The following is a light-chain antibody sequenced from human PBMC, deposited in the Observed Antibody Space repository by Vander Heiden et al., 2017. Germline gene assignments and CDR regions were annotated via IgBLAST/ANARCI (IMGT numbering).Light chain of an antibody. CDR3: QQCDSTPRT. CDR2: AAS. Sequence: DIQMTQSPSSLSASVGDRVTITCRASQSISSYLNWYQQKPGKAPKLLIYAASSLQSGVPSRFRGSGPGTDFTLSISMLQPEDFATYYCQQCDSTPRTFGQGTKVEIK. CDR1: QSISSY. J-gene: IGKJ1*01. V-gene: IGKV1-39*01.